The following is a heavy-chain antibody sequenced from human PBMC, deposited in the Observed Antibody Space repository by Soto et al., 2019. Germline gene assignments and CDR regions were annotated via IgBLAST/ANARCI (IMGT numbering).Heavy chain of an antibody. CDR2: ISGSSSFI. CDR3: ARDWSSSDWFPHIDY. J-gene: IGHJ4*02. Sequence: EVQLVESGGGLVKPGGSLRLSCAASGFTFRSYSMNWVRQAPGKGLEWVSSISGSSSFIYYADSVKGRFTISRDNAKNSLYVQMNSPRAEDTAVYYCARDWSSSDWFPHIDYWGQGTLVTVSS. V-gene: IGHV3-21*06. CDR1: GFTFRSYS. D-gene: IGHD6-19*01.